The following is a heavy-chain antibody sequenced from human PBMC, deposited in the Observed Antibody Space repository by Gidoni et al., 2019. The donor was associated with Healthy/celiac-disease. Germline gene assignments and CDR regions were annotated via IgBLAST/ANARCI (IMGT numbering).Heavy chain of an antibody. Sequence: QVQLVESGGGVVQPGRSLRLPCAASGFTFSSYAMHWVRQAPGKGLEWVAVISYDGSNKYYADSVKGRFTISRDNSKNTLYLQMNSLRAEDTAVYYCARIEGSSGWYDDYWGQGTLVTVSS. CDR2: ISYDGSNK. V-gene: IGHV3-30-3*01. CDR3: ARIEGSSGWYDDY. J-gene: IGHJ4*02. CDR1: GFTFSSYA. D-gene: IGHD6-19*01.